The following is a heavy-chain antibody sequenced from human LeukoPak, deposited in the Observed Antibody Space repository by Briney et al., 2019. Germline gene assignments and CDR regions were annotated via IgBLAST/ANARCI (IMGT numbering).Heavy chain of an antibody. CDR3: VRLLWGSSWYYFDS. CDR2: IFYSGSA. Sequence: SETLSLTCTVSGGSIDRGGNYWRWIRQHPGGGLQWIGNIFYSGSADYNPSLRSRVTMSVDTSKSQFSLKLTSVTAADTAVYFCVRLLWGSSWYYFDSWGRGILVTVTS. D-gene: IGHD3-16*01. CDR1: GGSIDRGGNY. V-gene: IGHV4-31*03. J-gene: IGHJ4*02.